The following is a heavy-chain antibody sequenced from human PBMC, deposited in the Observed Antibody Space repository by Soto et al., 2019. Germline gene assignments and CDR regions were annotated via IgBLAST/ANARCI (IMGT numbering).Heavy chain of an antibody. CDR1: GYTFTSYA. CDR2: INAGNGNT. D-gene: IGHD4-17*01. V-gene: IGHV1-3*01. J-gene: IGHJ4*02. CDR3: ARSTNDYGDRH. Sequence: ASVKVSCKASGYTFTSYAMHWVRQAPGQRLEWMGWINAGNGNTKYSQKFQGRVTITRDTSASTAYMELSSLRSDDTAVYYCARSTNDYGDRHWGQGTLVTVSS.